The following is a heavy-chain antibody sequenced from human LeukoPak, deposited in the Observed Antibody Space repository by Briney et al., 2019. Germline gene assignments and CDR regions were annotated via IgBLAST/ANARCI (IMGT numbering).Heavy chain of an antibody. CDR3: ARGNYGSGNYYMGDAFDM. Sequence: GGSLRLSCAVSGITLSNYGMSWVRQAPGKGLEWVAGISGSGGSTNYADSVKGRFTISRDNPKNTLYLQMNSLRDEDTAVYFCARGNYGSGNYYMGDAFDMWGQGTTVTVSS. V-gene: IGHV3-23*01. CDR1: GITLSNYG. J-gene: IGHJ3*02. D-gene: IGHD3-10*01. CDR2: ISGSGGST.